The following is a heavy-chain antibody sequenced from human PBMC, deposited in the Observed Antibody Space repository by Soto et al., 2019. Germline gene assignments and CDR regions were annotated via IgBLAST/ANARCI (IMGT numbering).Heavy chain of an antibody. J-gene: IGHJ3*02. V-gene: IGHV4-4*07. CDR1: VGSISSYY. CDR2: IYTSGST. Sequence: SETLSLTCTFSVGSISSYYWSWIRQPAGKGLEWIGRIYTSGSTNYNPSLKSRVTMSVDTSKNQFSLKLSSVTAADTAVYYCARARNWNPYAFDIWGQGTLVTVSS. D-gene: IGHD1-1*01. CDR3: ARARNWNPYAFDI.